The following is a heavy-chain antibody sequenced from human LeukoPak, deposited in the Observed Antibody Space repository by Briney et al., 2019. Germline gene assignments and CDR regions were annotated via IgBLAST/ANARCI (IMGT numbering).Heavy chain of an antibody. CDR1: GSSISGHY. J-gene: IGHJ6*02. CDR3: ARFGVDYDMDV. Sequence: PSETLSLTCTVSGSSISGHYWTWIRQPPGKGLEWIGQIHYSGRPDYNPSLKSRVTISVDTSKNQLSLKVTSVTGADTAVYYCARFGVDYDMDVWGQGTTVTVSS. CDR2: IHYSGRP. D-gene: IGHD3-16*01. V-gene: IGHV4-59*11.